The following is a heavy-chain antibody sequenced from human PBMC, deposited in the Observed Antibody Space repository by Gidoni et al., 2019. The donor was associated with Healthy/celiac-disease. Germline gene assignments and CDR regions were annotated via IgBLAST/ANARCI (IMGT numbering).Heavy chain of an antibody. D-gene: IGHD3-3*01. CDR2: ISAYNGNT. J-gene: IGHJ6*02. CDR3: ARDNWFITIFGVVTPPNPYYYYGMDV. V-gene: IGHV1-18*01. CDR1: GYTFTSYG. Sequence: QVQLVQSGAEVKKPGASVKVSCKASGYTFTSYGISWVRQAPGQGLEWMGWISAYNGNTNYAQKLQGRVTMTTDTSTSTAYMELRSLRSDDTAVYYCARDNWFITIFGVVTPPNPYYYYGMDVWGQGTTVTVSS.